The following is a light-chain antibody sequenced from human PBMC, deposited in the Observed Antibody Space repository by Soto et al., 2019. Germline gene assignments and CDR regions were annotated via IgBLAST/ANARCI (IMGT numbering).Light chain of an antibody. Sequence: EIVLTQSPATLSLSPGERATLSCRASQSVSIHLAWYQQKPGQAPRLLIYDASTRATGIPARFSGSGSGTDFTLTISSLQSEDSATYYCQQYDDWPGVTFGPGTKVEIK. CDR3: QQYDDWPGVT. CDR2: DAS. V-gene: IGKV3-15*01. J-gene: IGKJ3*01. CDR1: QSVSIH.